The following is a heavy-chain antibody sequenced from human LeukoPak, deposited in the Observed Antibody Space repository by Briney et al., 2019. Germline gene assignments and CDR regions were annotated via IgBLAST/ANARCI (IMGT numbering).Heavy chain of an antibody. J-gene: IGHJ3*02. V-gene: IGHV4-34*01. D-gene: IGHD3-22*01. CDR3: ARGRVTMIVVAGPAFDI. Sequence: PSETLSLTCTVSGGSISSYYWSWIRQPPGKGLEWIGEINHSGSTNYNPSLKSRVTISVDTSKNQFSLKLSSVTAADTAVYYCARGRVTMIVVAGPAFDIWGQGTMVTVSS. CDR2: INHSGST. CDR1: GGSISSYY.